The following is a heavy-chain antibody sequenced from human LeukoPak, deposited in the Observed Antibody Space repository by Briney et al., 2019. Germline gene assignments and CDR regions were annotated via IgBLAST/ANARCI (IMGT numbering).Heavy chain of an antibody. D-gene: IGHD3-22*01. CDR3: ATDMIVVVISLYYFDY. Sequence: QAGGSLRLSCAASGFTVSSNYMSWVRQAPGKGLEWVSAISGSGGSTYYADSVKGRFTISRDNSKNTLYLQMNSLRAEDTAVYYCATDMIVVVISLYYFDYWGQGTLVTVSS. V-gene: IGHV3-23*01. CDR1: GFTVSSNY. CDR2: ISGSGGST. J-gene: IGHJ4*02.